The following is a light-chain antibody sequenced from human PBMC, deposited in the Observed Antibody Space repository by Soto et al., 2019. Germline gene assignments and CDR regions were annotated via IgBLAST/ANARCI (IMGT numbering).Light chain of an antibody. Sequence: DGVMTQFPLSLSVTPGEPASISCRSSQSLLHSNGYNYLDWYVQKPGQSPQLLIYLGSNRASGVPDRFSGSRSGTDFTLKISRVEAEDVGVYYCMQALQIRVEFGQGTKVEIK. J-gene: IGKJ1*01. CDR2: LGS. V-gene: IGKV2-28*01. CDR1: QSLLHSNGYNY. CDR3: MQALQIRVE.